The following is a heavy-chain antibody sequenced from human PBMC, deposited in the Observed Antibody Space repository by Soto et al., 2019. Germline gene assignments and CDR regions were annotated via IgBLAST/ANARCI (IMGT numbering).Heavy chain of an antibody. V-gene: IGHV1-8*01. J-gene: IGHJ6*02. CDR3: ARVAIFREACLPTYSNDGMDV. CDR1: GYTFTSYD. CDR2: MNPNSGNT. D-gene: IGHD2-21*01. Sequence: ASVKVSCKASGYTFTSYDINWVRQATGQGLEWMGWMNPNSGNTGYAQKFQGRVTMTRNTSISTAYMELSSLRSDDTAVYYCARVAIFREACLPTYSNDGMDVWGQGTTVTVSS.